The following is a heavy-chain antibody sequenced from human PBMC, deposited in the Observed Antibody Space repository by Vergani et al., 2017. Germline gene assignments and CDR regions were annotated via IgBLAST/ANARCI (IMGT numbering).Heavy chain of an antibody. CDR2: IYPGDSDT. CDR3: AGLAGYCTNGVCYTEYFQH. Sequence: EVQLVQSGAEVKKPGESLKISCKGSGYSFTSYWIGWVRQMPGKGLEWMGIIYPGDSDTKYSPSFQGQVTISADKSISTAYLQWSSLKASDTAMYYCAGLAGYCTNGVCYTEYFQHWGQGTLVTVSS. CDR1: GYSFTSYW. V-gene: IGHV5-51*01. J-gene: IGHJ1*01. D-gene: IGHD2-8*01.